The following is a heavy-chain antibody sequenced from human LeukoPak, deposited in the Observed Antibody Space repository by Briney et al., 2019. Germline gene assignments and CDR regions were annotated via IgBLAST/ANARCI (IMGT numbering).Heavy chain of an antibody. D-gene: IGHD2-15*01. CDR1: GFTVSSNY. V-gene: IGHV4-34*01. CDR2: INHSGST. J-gene: IGHJ3*02. Sequence: PGGSLRLSCAASGFTVSSNYMSWVRQAPGKGLEWIGEINHSGSTNYNPSLKSRVTISVDTSKNQFSLKLSSVTAADTAVYYCARGPYCSGGSCYLGDAFDIWGQGTMVTVSS. CDR3: ARGPYCSGGSCYLGDAFDI.